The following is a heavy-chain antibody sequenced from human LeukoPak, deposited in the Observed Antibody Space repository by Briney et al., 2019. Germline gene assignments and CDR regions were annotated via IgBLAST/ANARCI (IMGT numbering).Heavy chain of an antibody. Sequence: GGSLRLSCAASGFTFSSYGMHWVRQAPGKGLEWVAVISYDGSNKYYADSVKGRFTISRDNSKNTLYLQMNSLRAEDTAVYYCAKEGITFGGVIAIYYFDYWGQGTLVTVFS. J-gene: IGHJ4*02. CDR3: AKEGITFGGVIAIYYFDY. V-gene: IGHV3-30*18. CDR1: GFTFSSYG. D-gene: IGHD3-16*02. CDR2: ISYDGSNK.